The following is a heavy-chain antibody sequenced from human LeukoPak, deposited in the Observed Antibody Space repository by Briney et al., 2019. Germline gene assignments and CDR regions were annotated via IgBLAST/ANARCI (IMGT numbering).Heavy chain of an antibody. CDR2: INAGNGNT. D-gene: IGHD6-19*01. Sequence: ASVKVSCKASGYTFTSYAMHWVRQAPGQRLEWMGWINAGNGNTKYPQKFQGRVTITRDTSASTAYMELSSLRSEDTAVYYCARDLIAVAGTYWYYYGMDVWGQGTTVTVSS. V-gene: IGHV1-3*01. CDR3: ARDLIAVAGTYWYYYGMDV. J-gene: IGHJ6*02. CDR1: GYTFTSYA.